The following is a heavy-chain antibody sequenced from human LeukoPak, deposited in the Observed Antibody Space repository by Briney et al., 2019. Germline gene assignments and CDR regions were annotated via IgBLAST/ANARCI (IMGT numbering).Heavy chain of an antibody. D-gene: IGHD3-22*01. CDR2: IYPGDSDT. V-gene: IGHV5-51*01. Sequence: GESLKISCKASGYSFTNYWIGWVRQMPGKGLEWMGIIYPGDSDTRYSPSFQGQVTISADKSSNTANLQWSTLKASDTAIYYCARKDFASSGYHDFWGQGTLVTVSS. CDR3: ARKDFASSGYHDF. J-gene: IGHJ4*02. CDR1: GYSFTNYW.